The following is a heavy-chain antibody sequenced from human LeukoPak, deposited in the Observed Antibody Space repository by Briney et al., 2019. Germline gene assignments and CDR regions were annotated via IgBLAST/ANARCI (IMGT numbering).Heavy chain of an antibody. V-gene: IGHV3-23*01. D-gene: IGHD3-16*02. Sequence: PGGSLRLSCAASGFTFSSYAMSWVRQAPGKGLEWVSAISGSGGSTYYADSVKGRFTISRDNSKNTLYLQMNSLRAEDTAVYYCARMYYDYVWGSYQYYFDYWGQGTLVTVSS. CDR1: GFTFSSYA. CDR3: ARMYYDYVWGSYQYYFDY. CDR2: ISGSGGST. J-gene: IGHJ4*02.